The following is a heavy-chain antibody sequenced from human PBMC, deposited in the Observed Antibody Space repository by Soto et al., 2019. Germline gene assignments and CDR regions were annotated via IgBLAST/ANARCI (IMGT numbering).Heavy chain of an antibody. CDR1: GFTFSNAW. CDR2: IKSKTDGGTT. D-gene: IGHD3-10*01. CDR3: TTVLLWMAGAGSDY. V-gene: IGHV3-15*07. Sequence: EVQLVESGGGLVKPGGSLRLSCEASGFTFSNAWMNWVRQAPGKGLEWVGRIKSKTDGGTTDYAAPVKGRFTISRDDSKNTLYLQMTSLKTEDTAVYYCTTVLLWMAGAGSDYWGQGTLVTVSS. J-gene: IGHJ4*02.